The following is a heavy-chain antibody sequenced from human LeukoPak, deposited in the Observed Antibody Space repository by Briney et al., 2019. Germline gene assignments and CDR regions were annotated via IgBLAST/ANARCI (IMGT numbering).Heavy chain of an antibody. D-gene: IGHD5-18*01. Sequence: SETLSLTCTVSGGSISSGSYYWSWIRQPAGKGLEWIGSIYYSGSTYYNPSLKSRVTISVDTSKNQFSLKLSSVTAADTAVYYCARGGYNLIFDYWGQGTLVTVSS. J-gene: IGHJ4*02. V-gene: IGHV4-39*07. CDR3: ARGGYNLIFDY. CDR2: IYYSGST. CDR1: GGSISSGSYY.